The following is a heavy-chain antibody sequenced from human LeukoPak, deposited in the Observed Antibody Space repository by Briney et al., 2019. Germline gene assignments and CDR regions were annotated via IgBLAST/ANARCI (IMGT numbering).Heavy chain of an antibody. V-gene: IGHV1-18*01. Sequence: ASVKVSCKASGYTFTSYGISWVRQAPGQGLEWVGWISAYNGNTNYAQKLQGRVTMTTDTSTSTAYMELRSLRSDDTAVYYCAKVPGRSGQTYYYYYGMDVWGQGTTVTVSS. J-gene: IGHJ6*02. CDR2: ISAYNGNT. CDR1: GYTFTSYG. D-gene: IGHD6-19*01. CDR3: AKVPGRSGQTYYYYYGMDV.